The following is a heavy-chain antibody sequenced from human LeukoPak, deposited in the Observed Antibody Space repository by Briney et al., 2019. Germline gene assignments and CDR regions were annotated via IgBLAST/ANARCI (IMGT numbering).Heavy chain of an antibody. J-gene: IGHJ4*02. CDR1: GYTFTSYE. Sequence: GASVKVSCKASGYTFTSYEINWVRQATGQGLEWMGWINPNSGGTNYARQFQGRVTMTRDTSISTAYMELSRLRSDDTAVYYCARGGGNSKFDYWGQGTLVTVSS. V-gene: IGHV1-2*02. D-gene: IGHD4-23*01. CDR3: ARGGGNSKFDY. CDR2: INPNSGGT.